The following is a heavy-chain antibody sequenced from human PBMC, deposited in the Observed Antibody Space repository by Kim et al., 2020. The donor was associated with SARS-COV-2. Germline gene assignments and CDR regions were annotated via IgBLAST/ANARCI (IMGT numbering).Heavy chain of an antibody. Sequence: ASVKVSCKASGYTFTSYDINWVRQATGQGLEWMGWMNPNSGNTGYAQKFQGRVTMTRNTSISTAYMELSSLRSEDTAVYYCARYRDDILTGYSHDAFDIWGQGTMVTVSS. J-gene: IGHJ3*02. CDR1: GYTFTSYD. D-gene: IGHD3-9*01. V-gene: IGHV1-8*01. CDR3: ARYRDDILTGYSHDAFDI. CDR2: MNPNSGNT.